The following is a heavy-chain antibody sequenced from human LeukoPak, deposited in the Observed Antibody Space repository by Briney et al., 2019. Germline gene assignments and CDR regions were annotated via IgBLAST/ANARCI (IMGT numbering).Heavy chain of an antibody. Sequence: SETLSLTCTVSGGSISSGDYYWSWIRQPPGKGLEWIAYMYYSGSTYYNPSLKSRVTMSADTSKNQLSLKLSSVTAADTAVYYCARPCYYDSRIDPWGQGILVTVSS. CDR1: GGSISSGDYY. CDR3: ARPCYYDSRIDP. D-gene: IGHD3-22*01. CDR2: MYYSGST. J-gene: IGHJ5*02. V-gene: IGHV4-30-4*01.